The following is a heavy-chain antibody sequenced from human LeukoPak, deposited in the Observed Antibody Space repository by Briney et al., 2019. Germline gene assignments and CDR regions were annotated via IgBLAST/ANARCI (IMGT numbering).Heavy chain of an antibody. Sequence: SETLSLTRTVSGGSISSYYWSWIRQPAGKGLEWIGRTHTSGSTNYNPSLKSRVTISVDTSKNQFSLKLSSVTAADTAVYYCARDQGSIILGYFDYWGQGTLVTVSS. D-gene: IGHD1-14*01. CDR2: THTSGST. V-gene: IGHV4-4*07. CDR1: GGSISSYY. J-gene: IGHJ4*02. CDR3: ARDQGSIILGYFDY.